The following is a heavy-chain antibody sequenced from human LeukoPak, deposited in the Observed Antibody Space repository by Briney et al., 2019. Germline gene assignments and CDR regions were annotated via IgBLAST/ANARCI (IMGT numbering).Heavy chain of an antibody. CDR2: ICPRDSDT. CDR3: ARGLSGYYWAFDI. J-gene: IGHJ3*02. CDR1: GYSFTTYW. Sequence: GESLKISCKGSGYSFTTYWIGWVRQLPGKGLEWMGIICPRDSDTRYSPSFQGQVTISADKSISTAYLQWSSLEASDTAMYYCARGLSGYYWAFDIWGQGTMVTVSS. D-gene: IGHD3-22*01. V-gene: IGHV5-51*01.